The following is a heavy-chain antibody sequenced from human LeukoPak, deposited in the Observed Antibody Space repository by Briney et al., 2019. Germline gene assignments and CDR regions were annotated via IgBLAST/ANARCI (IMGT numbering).Heavy chain of an antibody. V-gene: IGHV3-7*01. J-gene: IGHJ4*02. CDR1: GFTFSDYW. Sequence: SGGSLRLSCAASGFTFSDYWMSRVRQAPGKGLEWVATIKPGGSEKFYVDSVKGRFTISRDDAENSLSLQMKGLRAEDTATYFCARDDLNYWGQGTLFTVSS. CDR2: IKPGGSEK. CDR3: ARDDLNY.